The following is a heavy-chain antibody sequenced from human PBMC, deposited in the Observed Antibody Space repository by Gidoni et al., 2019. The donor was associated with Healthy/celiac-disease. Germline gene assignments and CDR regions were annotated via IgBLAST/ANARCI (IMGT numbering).Heavy chain of an antibody. D-gene: IGHD2-15*01. V-gene: IGHV3-66*01. CDR1: GLTVSSNY. Sequence: EVQLVASGGGLMQPGGSLSPSCDASGLTVSSNYMSWVRQAPGQGLEWVPVIYSGGSTYYADSVKGRFTISRDNSKNTLDLQMNSLRAEDTAVYYCARVVVVVAARWDDACDIWGQGTMVTVSS. J-gene: IGHJ3*02. CDR3: ARVVVVVAARWDDACDI. CDR2: IYSGGST.